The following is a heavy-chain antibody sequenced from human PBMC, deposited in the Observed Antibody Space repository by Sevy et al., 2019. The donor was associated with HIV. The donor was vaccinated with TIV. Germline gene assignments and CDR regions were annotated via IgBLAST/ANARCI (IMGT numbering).Heavy chain of an antibody. J-gene: IGHJ4*02. CDR3: ARDLEFYDYGDYGPAFTPDY. D-gene: IGHD4-17*01. Sequence: GGSLRLSCATSGFTFNSYGMHWVRQAPGKGLERVALIWFDGSNKYYADSVKGRFTISRDIVKNTLHLQMNSLRAEDTAVYYCARDLEFYDYGDYGPAFTPDYWGQGTLVTVSS. CDR2: IWFDGSNK. V-gene: IGHV3-33*01. CDR1: GFTFNSYG.